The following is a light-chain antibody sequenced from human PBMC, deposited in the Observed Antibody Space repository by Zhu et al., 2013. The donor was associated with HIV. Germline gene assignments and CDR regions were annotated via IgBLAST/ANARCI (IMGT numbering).Light chain of an antibody. CDR1: QSIRSW. CDR3: QQYNSYSGT. Sequence: DIQMTQSPSTLSASVGDRVTITCRASQSIRSWLAWYQQRPGKAPKLLIYKASSLESGVPSRFSGGGSGTEFTLTISSLQPDDFATYYCQQYNSYSGTFGQGTKVEI. J-gene: IGKJ1*01. V-gene: IGKV1-5*03. CDR2: KAS.